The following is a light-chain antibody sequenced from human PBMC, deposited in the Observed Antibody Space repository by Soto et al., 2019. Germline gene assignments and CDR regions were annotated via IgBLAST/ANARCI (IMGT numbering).Light chain of an antibody. CDR1: RSDVGAYNY. Sequence: SVLTQPASVSGSPGQSITISCTGTRSDVGAYNYVSWYQQHQGKAPKVMFYEVMNRPSGVSNRFSGSKFGNTASLTISGLQAEDEADYYCISYTTSDTLIFGGGTKLTVL. CDR3: ISYTTSDTLI. CDR2: EVM. V-gene: IGLV2-14*01. J-gene: IGLJ2*01.